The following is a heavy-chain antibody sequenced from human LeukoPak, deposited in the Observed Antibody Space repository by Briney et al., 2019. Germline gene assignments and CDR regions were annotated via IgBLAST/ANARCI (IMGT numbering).Heavy chain of an antibody. CDR1: GFTFSSYA. V-gene: IGHV3-23*01. D-gene: IGHD6-13*01. CDR2: ISGSGGST. Sequence: QPGGSLRLSCAASGFTFSSYAMSWDRQAPGKGLEWVSAISGSGGSTYYADSVKGRFTISRDNAKNSLYLQMNSLTAEDTAVYYCAREGFAGYSSSWYDYWGQGTLVTVSS. CDR3: AREGFAGYSSSWYDY. J-gene: IGHJ4*02.